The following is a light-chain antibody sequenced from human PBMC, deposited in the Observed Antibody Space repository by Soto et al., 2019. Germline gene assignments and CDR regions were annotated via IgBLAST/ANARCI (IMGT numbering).Light chain of an antibody. J-gene: IGLJ2*01. Sequence: QSALTQPASVSGSPGQSITISCTGTSSDVGSYNLVSWYQQHPGKVPKLMIYEVTKRPSGVSNRFSGSKSGNTASLTISGLQAEDEAYYYCCAYAGSSTFVIFGGGTKLTVL. CDR1: SSDVGSYNL. V-gene: IGLV2-23*02. CDR2: EVT. CDR3: CAYAGSSTFVI.